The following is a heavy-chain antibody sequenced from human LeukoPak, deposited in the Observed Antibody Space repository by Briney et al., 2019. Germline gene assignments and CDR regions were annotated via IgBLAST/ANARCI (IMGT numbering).Heavy chain of an antibody. J-gene: IGHJ4*02. Sequence: GSLRLSCAASGFTFSSYAMSWVRQAPGKGLGWVSATSGSGGSTYYADSVKGRFTISRDNSKNTLYLQMNSLRAEDTAVYYCAKLSLYCSGGSCYPKAYYFDYWGQGTLVTVSS. D-gene: IGHD2-15*01. CDR2: TSGSGGST. V-gene: IGHV3-23*01. CDR3: AKLSLYCSGGSCYPKAYYFDY. CDR1: GFTFSSYA.